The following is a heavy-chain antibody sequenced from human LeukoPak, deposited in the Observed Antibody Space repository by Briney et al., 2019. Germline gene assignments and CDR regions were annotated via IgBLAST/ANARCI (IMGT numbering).Heavy chain of an antibody. CDR1: GGSISSSGYS. V-gene: IGHV4-39*01. J-gene: IGHJ4*02. CDR3: AGQHSTSWNHRVDC. Sequence: SETLSLTCTVSGGSISSSGYSWGWIRQPPGKGLEWIGSIHYSGIPHYNPSLKSRFTISIDTSKIQCSLRLSAVTAADPAVYYCAGQHSTSWNHRVDCWGQGTLVTV. CDR2: IHYSGIP. D-gene: IGHD6-13*01.